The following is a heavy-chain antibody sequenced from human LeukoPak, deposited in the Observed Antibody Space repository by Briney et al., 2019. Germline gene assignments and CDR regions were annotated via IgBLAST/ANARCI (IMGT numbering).Heavy chain of an antibody. Sequence: GGSLRLSCAASGFTFGDYGMHWVRQAPGKGLEWVALINGDGDSTFYADSVEGRFTISRDNSRNSLYLQMNSLRSEDAALYYCTKDASTWTNWFDPWGQGTLVTVSS. CDR3: TKDASTWTNWFDP. CDR1: GFTFGDYG. V-gene: IGHV3-43*02. CDR2: INGDGDST. J-gene: IGHJ5*02. D-gene: IGHD3/OR15-3a*01.